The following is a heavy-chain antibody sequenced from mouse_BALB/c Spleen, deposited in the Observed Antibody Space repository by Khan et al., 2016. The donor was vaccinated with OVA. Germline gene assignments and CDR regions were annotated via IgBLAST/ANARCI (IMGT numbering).Heavy chain of an antibody. J-gene: IGHJ2*01. V-gene: IGHV1-63*02. CDR3: TRRGAARATLDFFDY. CDR1: GYTFTNYW. CDR2: IFPGGGYT. D-gene: IGHD3-1*01. Sequence: QVQLKQSGAELVRPGTSVKMSCKAAGYTFTNYWIGWVKQRPGHGLEWIGDIFPGGGYTNYDEKFKGMATLTTDTSSSTAYMQLRSLTSEDSAIYYCTRRGAARATLDFFDYWGQGTTLTVSS.